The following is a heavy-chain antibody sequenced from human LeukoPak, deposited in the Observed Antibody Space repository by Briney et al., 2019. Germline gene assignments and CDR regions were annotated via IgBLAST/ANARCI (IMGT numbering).Heavy chain of an antibody. CDR3: ARDNLVGLAPLVLDYYYYGMDV. Sequence: PSETLSLTCAVSGGSISSGGYSWSWIRQPPGKGLEWIGYIYHSGSTYYNPSLKSRVTISVDRSKNQFSLKLSSVTAADTAVYYCARDNLVGLAPLVLDYYYYGMDVWGQGTTVTVSS. V-gene: IGHV4-30-2*01. CDR1: GGSISSGGYS. J-gene: IGHJ6*02. CDR2: IYHSGST. D-gene: IGHD2-8*01.